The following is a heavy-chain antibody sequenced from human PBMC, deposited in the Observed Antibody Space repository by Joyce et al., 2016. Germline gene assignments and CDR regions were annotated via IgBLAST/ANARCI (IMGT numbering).Heavy chain of an antibody. CDR2: ISDDGIYK. CDR3: AKILTATYSSGWFLDY. J-gene: IGHJ4*02. CDR1: ELTLSNYG. D-gene: IGHD6-25*01. V-gene: IGHV3-30*18. Sequence: QVQLVESGGGVVQPGRSLRLCCAAFELTLSNYGVHGVRQAPGKGLEGVAVISDDGIYKYYADSVKGRFTISRDNSKNTVFLEMNSLRTEDTAVYYCAKILTATYSSGWFLDYWGQGTLVTVSS.